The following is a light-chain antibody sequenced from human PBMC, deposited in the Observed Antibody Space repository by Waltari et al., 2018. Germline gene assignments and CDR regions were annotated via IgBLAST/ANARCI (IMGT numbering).Light chain of an antibody. V-gene: IGKV3-15*01. J-gene: IGKJ5*01. Sequence: EVVMTQSPATLSVSPGERATLSCRASQNINKLLAWYQQKPGQAPRLLIYRASTRATGIPVRFSGSGSVTEFTLTISSLQSEDFAIYYCQEYNNWPITFGQGTRLEIK. CDR2: RAS. CDR1: QNINKL. CDR3: QEYNNWPIT.